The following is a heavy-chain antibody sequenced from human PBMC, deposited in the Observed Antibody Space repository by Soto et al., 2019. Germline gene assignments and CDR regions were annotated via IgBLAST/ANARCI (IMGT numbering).Heavy chain of an antibody. CDR2: ISWNSGSI. J-gene: IGHJ6*03. CDR3: AKDAVDTAMVGDYYYYYMDV. V-gene: IGHV3-9*01. CDR1: GFTFDDYA. D-gene: IGHD5-18*01. Sequence: GGSLRLSCAASGFTFDDYAMHWVRQAPGKGLEWVSGISWNSGSIGYADSVKGRFTISRDNAKNSLYLQMNSLRAEDTALYYCAKDAVDTAMVGDYYYYYMDVWGKGTTVTVSS.